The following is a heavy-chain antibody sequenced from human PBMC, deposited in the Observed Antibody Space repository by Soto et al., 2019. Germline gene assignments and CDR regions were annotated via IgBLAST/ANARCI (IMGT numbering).Heavy chain of an antibody. CDR2: IYYSGST. Sequence: PSETLSLTCSVSGGSISSSSYYWGWIRQPPGKGLQWIGTIYYSGSTYYNPSLKSRVTISVDTSKNQFSLKLSSVTAADTAVYYCASSDSGSTIDYWGQGALVTVSS. CDR1: GGSISSSSYY. J-gene: IGHJ4*02. CDR3: ASSDSGSTIDY. V-gene: IGHV4-39*01. D-gene: IGHD6-25*01.